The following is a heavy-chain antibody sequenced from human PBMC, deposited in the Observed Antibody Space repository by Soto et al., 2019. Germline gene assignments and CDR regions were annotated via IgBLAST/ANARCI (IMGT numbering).Heavy chain of an antibody. Sequence: VGPLRSPVLVLELFFNELDICWFGKAPGKGLEWVSGIGASGDNAQYADSVKGRFTISRDNSKSTVFLQMNSLRAEDTAIYYCAREGFGDTAFDYWGQGTLVTVSS. CDR1: ELFFNELD. J-gene: IGHJ4*02. V-gene: IGHV3-23*01. D-gene: IGHD5-18*01. CDR2: IGASGDNA. CDR3: AREGFGDTAFDY.